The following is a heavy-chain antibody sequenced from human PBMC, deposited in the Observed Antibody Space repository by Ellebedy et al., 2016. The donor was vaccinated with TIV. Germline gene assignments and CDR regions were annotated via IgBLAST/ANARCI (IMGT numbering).Heavy chain of an antibody. CDR2: IIPIFGTA. D-gene: IGHD3-22*01. CDR1: GGTSSSYA. V-gene: IGHV1-69*13. J-gene: IGHJ6*02. Sequence: ASVKVSCKASGGTSSSYAITWVRQAPGQGLEWMGGIIPIFGTANYAQKFQGRFTINADESTSTAYMELSSLRFEDTAVYYCARADYYDAGQGGMDVWGQGTTVTVSS. CDR3: ARADYYDAGQGGMDV.